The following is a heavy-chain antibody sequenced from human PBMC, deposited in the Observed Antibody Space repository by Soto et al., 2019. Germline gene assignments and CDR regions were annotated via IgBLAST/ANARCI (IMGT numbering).Heavy chain of an antibody. J-gene: IGHJ4*02. CDR2: IIPIFGTA. CDR1: GGTFSSYA. CDR3: ARVRWSSSRYYFDY. Sequence: QVQLVQSGAEVKKPGSSVKVSCTASGGTFSSYAISWVRQAPGQGLEWMGGIIPIFGTANYAQKFQGRVTITADESTSTAYMELSSLRSEDTAVYYCARVRWSSSRYYFDYWGQGTLVTVSS. V-gene: IGHV1-69*01. D-gene: IGHD6-6*01.